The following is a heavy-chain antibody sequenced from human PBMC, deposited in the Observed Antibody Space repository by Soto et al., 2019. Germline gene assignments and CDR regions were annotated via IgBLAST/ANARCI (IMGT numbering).Heavy chain of an antibody. CDR2: INLTGGT. D-gene: IGHD3-3*01. CDR3: ATRITVFGLLIPPFDP. V-gene: IGHV4-34*01. J-gene: IGHJ5*02. CDR1: GGSVIGYY. Sequence: LSLTCAVYGGSVIGYYWNWIRQPPGKGLEWIGEINLTGGTHYNPSLNSRVTMSVDTSKNQFSLRLSSVTAADTAIYYCATRITVFGLLIPPFDPWGQGTQVTVSS.